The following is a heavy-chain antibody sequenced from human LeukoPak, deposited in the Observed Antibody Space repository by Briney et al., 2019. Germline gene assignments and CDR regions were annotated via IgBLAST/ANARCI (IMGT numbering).Heavy chain of an antibody. Sequence: SETLSLTRAVSGYSITSSSWWGWIRQPPGKGLEWIGYIYHSGTTYYNPSLQSRVTMSVDTSKNQFSLKLSSVTAVDTAVYYCARKENVYYYFDYWGQGTLVTVSS. V-gene: IGHV4-28*01. CDR1: GYSITSSSW. J-gene: IGHJ4*02. D-gene: IGHD3-10*01. CDR2: IYHSGTT. CDR3: ARKENVYYYFDY.